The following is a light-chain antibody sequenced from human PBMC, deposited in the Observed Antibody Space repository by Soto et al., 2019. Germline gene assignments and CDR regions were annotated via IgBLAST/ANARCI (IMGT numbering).Light chain of an antibody. CDR3: QQSYSTPPT. J-gene: IGKJ4*01. Sequence: DIPMTQSPSSLSASIVDRVTITCRASQSISSYLNWYQQKPGKAPKLLIYAASSLQSGVPSRFSGSGSGTDFTLTISSLQPEDFATYYCQQSYSTPPTFGGGTKVDIK. V-gene: IGKV1-39*01. CDR1: QSISSY. CDR2: AAS.